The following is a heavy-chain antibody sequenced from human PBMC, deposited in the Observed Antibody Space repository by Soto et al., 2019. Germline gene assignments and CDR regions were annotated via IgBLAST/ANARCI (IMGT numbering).Heavy chain of an antibody. CDR2: IAYDGSNK. CDR1: GFTFRSYA. D-gene: IGHD2-15*01. CDR3: ARGDREDIAVVIGVRPGEYGVDV. Sequence: QVQLVESGGGVVQPGRSLRLSCAASGFTFRSYAMHWVRQAPGKGLECVAVIAYDGSNKFYRDYVRGRFTIFRDNSENTLYLQINRLRYEDTAVYYCARGDREDIAVVIGVRPGEYGVDVWGQGTTVTVSS. V-gene: IGHV3-30-3*01. J-gene: IGHJ6*02.